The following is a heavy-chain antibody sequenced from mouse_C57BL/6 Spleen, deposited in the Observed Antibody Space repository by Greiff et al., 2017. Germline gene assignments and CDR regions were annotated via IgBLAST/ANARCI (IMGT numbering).Heavy chain of an antibody. CDR3: ARGDYGYDDYFDY. CDR1: GYTFTSYW. Sequence: VQLQQPGAELVKPGASVKMSCKASGYTFTSYWITWVKQRPGQGLEWIGDIYPGSGSTNYNGKFKSKATLTVDTSSSTAYLQLSSLTSEDSAVYYCARGDYGYDDYFDYWGQGTTLTVSS. J-gene: IGHJ2*01. CDR2: IYPGSGST. D-gene: IGHD2-2*01. V-gene: IGHV1-55*01.